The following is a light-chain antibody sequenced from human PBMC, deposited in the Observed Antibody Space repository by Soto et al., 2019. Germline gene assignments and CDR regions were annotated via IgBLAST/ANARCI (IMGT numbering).Light chain of an antibody. CDR3: QQDASSQWT. J-gene: IGKJ1*01. V-gene: IGKV3-20*01. Sequence: EIVLTQSPGTLSLSPGERATLSCRASQSVSSSYLAWYQQKPGQAPRLLIYGTSTRATGIPDRFSGSGSGTAFTITISTLEPEDSAVYYWQQDASSQWTFGQGTKVEIK. CDR2: GTS. CDR1: QSVSSSY.